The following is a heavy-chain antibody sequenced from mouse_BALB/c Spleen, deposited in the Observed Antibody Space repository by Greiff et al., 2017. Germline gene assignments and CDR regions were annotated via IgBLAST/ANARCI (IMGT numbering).Heavy chain of an antibody. CDR3: ASIWSDFDY. CDR2: IWAGGST. V-gene: IGHV2-9*02. Sequence: VKVVESGPGLVAPSQSLSITCTVSGFSLTSYGVHWVRQPPGKGLEWLGVIWAGGSTNYNSALMSRLSISKDNSKSQVFLKMNSLQTDDTAMYYCASIWSDFDYWGQGTTLTVSS. CDR1: GFSLTSYG. J-gene: IGHJ2*01. D-gene: IGHD1-1*02.